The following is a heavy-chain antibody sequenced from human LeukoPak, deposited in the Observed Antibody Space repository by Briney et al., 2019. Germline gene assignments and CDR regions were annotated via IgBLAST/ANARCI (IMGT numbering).Heavy chain of an antibody. V-gene: IGHV3-30*18. CDR1: GFTFSSHG. D-gene: IGHD3-16*02. CDR2: IPYDGSNK. Sequence: PGGSLRLSCAASGFTFSSHGMHWVRQAPGKGLEWVAVIPYDGSNKYYADSVKGRFTISRDNSKNTLYLQMNSLRAEDTAVYYCAKDTAVRYRLINWFDPWGQGTLVTVSS. J-gene: IGHJ5*02. CDR3: AKDTAVRYRLINWFDP.